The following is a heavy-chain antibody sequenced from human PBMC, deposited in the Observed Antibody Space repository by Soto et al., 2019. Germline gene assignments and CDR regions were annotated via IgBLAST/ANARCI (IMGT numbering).Heavy chain of an antibody. D-gene: IGHD2-15*01. V-gene: IGHV1-69*01. Sequence: SVKVSCKASGGTFSSYAISWVRQAPGQGLEWMGGIIPIFGTANYAQKFQGRVTITADESTSTAYMELSSLRSEDTAVYYCARDPTYGGNPYYFDYWVQGTLVTVSS. CDR2: IIPIFGTA. CDR1: GGTFSSYA. CDR3: ARDPTYGGNPYYFDY. J-gene: IGHJ4*02.